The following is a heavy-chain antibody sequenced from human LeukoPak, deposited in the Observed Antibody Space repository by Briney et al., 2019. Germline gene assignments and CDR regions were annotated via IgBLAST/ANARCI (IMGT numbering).Heavy chain of an antibody. CDR1: GFTFSSYA. V-gene: IGHV3-23*01. CDR3: AQGYSSGWYPN. D-gene: IGHD6-19*01. J-gene: IGHJ4*02. CDR2: ISVDGETT. Sequence: GGSLRLSCAASGFTFSSYAMSWVRQAPGKGLEWVSAISVDGETTYYADSVKGRFIISRDNSKSTLYLQLSSLRVEDTAIYYCAQGYSSGWYPNWGQGSLVSVSS.